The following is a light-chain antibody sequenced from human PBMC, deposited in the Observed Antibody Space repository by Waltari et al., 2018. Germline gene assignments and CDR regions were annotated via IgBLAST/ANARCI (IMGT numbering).Light chain of an antibody. CDR1: QGIDTW. V-gene: IGKV1-5*03. Sequence: CRASQGIDTWLAWYQQKPGKAPELLISKASTLESGVPSRFSGRGSGTEFTLTISGLQPDDFATDYGREDNSCSHTFGPGTKREI. CDR3: REDNSCSHT. J-gene: IGKJ2*01. CDR2: KAS.